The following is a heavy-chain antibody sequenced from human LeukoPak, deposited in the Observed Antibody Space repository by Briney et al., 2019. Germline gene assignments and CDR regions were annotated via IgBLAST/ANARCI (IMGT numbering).Heavy chain of an antibody. Sequence: PSETLSLTCTVSGYSISSGFYWGWIRQPPGRGLEWIGSIYHSGSTSYNPSLKSRVTISVDTSKNQFSLKLSSLTAADTAIYYCARGSGTYFRTYFHPWGQGTLVTVSS. D-gene: IGHD3-10*01. J-gene: IGHJ5*02. CDR2: IYHSGST. CDR3: ARGSGTYFRTYFHP. CDR1: GYSISSGFY. V-gene: IGHV4-38-2*02.